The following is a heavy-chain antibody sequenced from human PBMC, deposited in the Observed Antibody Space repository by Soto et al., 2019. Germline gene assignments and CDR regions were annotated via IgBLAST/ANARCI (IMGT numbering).Heavy chain of an antibody. CDR1: GFTFSSYA. D-gene: IGHD3-3*01. CDR3: AKGFTLTIFGVVSDYMDV. V-gene: IGHV3-23*01. Sequence: GGSLRLSCAASGFTFSSYAMSWVRQAPGKGLEWVSAISGSGGSTYYADSVKGRFTISRDNSKNTLYLQMNSLRAEDTAVYYCAKGFTLTIFGVVSDYMDVWGKGTTVTVSS. CDR2: ISGSGGST. J-gene: IGHJ6*03.